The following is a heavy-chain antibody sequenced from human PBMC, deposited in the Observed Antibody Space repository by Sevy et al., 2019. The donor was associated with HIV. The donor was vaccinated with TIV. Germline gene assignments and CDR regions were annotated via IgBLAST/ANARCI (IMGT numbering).Heavy chain of an antibody. CDR3: AGGRYDSSGSFDAFDI. CDR2: IYGTAGVT. D-gene: IGHD3-22*01. J-gene: IGHJ3*02. Sequence: GGSLRLSCAASGITFSSYAMNWVRQAPGKGLEWVSTIYGTAGVTYYADSVKGRFTISRDNSKNTLFLQMNSLRAEDTAIYDCAGGRYDSSGSFDAFDIWGQGTMVTVSS. V-gene: IGHV3-23*01. CDR1: GITFSSYA.